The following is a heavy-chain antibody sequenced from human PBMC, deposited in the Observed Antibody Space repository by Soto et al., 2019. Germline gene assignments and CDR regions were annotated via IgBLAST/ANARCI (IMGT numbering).Heavy chain of an antibody. J-gene: IGHJ5*02. CDR1: GYTFTSFD. CDR3: ARTRSGSYL. Sequence: QVQLVQSGAEVKKPGASVKVACRASGYTFTSFDINWVRQATGQGLEWRGRMNPSSGNTDYAQKFQGRVTMTRDTPISTAYMELSSLRSEDTAVYYCARTRSGSYLWGQGTLVTVSS. CDR2: MNPSSGNT. V-gene: IGHV1-8*01. D-gene: IGHD3-10*01.